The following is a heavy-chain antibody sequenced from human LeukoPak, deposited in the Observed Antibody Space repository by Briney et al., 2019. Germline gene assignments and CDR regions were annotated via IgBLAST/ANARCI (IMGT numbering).Heavy chain of an antibody. J-gene: IGHJ4*02. CDR2: ISHSGTT. CDR1: GYSISSGSY. V-gene: IGHV4-38-2*01. Sequence: PSETLSLTCAVSGYSISSGSYWGWIRQPPGKGLECIGTISHSGTTYYKPSFESRVTISVDTSKNQFSLKLTSVTAAGTAMYYCARHRDRYGPVDYWGQGTLVTVSS. D-gene: IGHD5-18*01. CDR3: ARHRDRYGPVDY.